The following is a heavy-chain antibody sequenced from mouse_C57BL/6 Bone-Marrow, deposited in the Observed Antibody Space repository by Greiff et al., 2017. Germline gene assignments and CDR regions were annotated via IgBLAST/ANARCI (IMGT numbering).Heavy chain of an antibody. CDR3: VSYYYGSRYAMDY. V-gene: IGHV10-1*01. CDR1: GFSFNTYA. D-gene: IGHD1-1*01. CDR2: IRSKSNNYAT. J-gene: IGHJ4*01. Sequence: EVHLVESGGGLVQPKGSLKLSCAASGFSFNTYAMNWVRQAPGKGLEWVARIRSKSNNYATYYADSVKDRFTISRDDSESMLYLQMNNLKTEDTAMYYCVSYYYGSRYAMDYWGQGTSVTVSS.